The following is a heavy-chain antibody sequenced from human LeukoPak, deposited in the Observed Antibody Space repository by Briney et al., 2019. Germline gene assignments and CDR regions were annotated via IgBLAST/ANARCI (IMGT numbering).Heavy chain of an antibody. J-gene: IGHJ4*02. CDR2: INAGNGNT. D-gene: IGHD6-13*01. Sequence: GASVKVSCKASGYTFTSYAMHWVRQAPGQRLEWMGWINAGNGNTKYSQEFQGRVTITRDTSASTAYMELSSLRSEDMAVYYCARGGVISIAAAGIDYWGQGTLVTVSS. CDR3: ARGGVISIAAAGIDY. CDR1: GYTFTSYA. V-gene: IGHV1-3*03.